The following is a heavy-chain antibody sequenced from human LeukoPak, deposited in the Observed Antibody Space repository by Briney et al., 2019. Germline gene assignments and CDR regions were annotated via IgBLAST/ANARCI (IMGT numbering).Heavy chain of an antibody. J-gene: IGHJ6*02. V-gene: IGHV5-51*01. CDR3: ARRLGYCSGGSCSSYYYYGMDV. CDR1: GYSFTSYW. CDR2: IYPGDSDT. D-gene: IGHD2-15*01. Sequence: GESLKISCKGSGYSFTSYWIGWVRQMPGKGLEWMGIIYPGDSDTRYSPSFQGQVTISADKSISTAYLQWSSLKASDTAMYYCARRLGYCSGGSCSSYYYYGMDVWGQGITVTVSS.